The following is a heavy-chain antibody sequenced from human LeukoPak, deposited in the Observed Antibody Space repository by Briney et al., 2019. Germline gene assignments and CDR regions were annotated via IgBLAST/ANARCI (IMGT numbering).Heavy chain of an antibody. V-gene: IGHV3-48*02. CDR3: ARDDPEATIVAGDY. D-gene: IGHD5-12*01. CDR1: GFTFSSFS. CDR2: ISSSSSTI. J-gene: IGHJ4*02. Sequence: GGSLILSCAASGFTFSSFSMNWVRQAPGKGLEWVSYISSSSSTIYYADSVKGRFTISRDNAKNSLYLQMNSLRDEDTAVYYCARDDPEATIVAGDYWGQGTLVTVSS.